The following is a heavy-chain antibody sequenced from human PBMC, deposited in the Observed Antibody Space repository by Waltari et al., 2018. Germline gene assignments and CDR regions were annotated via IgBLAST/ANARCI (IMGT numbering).Heavy chain of an antibody. CDR3: VKDRGLYSSSSGLDY. V-gene: IGHV3-9*01. Sequence: EVQLVESGGGLVQPGRSLRLSCPAPGFSFGDFAMHWVRQAPGKGLEWVSGISWKSGSTAYADSVEGRFTISRDNAKNSLYLQMHSLRPEDTALYYCVKDRGLYSSSSGLDYWGQGTLVTVSS. J-gene: IGHJ4*02. CDR1: GFSFGDFA. D-gene: IGHD6-6*01. CDR2: ISWKSGST.